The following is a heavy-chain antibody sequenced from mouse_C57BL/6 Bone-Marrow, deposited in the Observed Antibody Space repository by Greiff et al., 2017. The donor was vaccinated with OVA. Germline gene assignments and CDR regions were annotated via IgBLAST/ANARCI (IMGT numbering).Heavy chain of an antibody. V-gene: IGHV6-3*01. J-gene: IGHJ4*01. D-gene: IGHD4-1*01. Sequence: EVQLKESGGGLVQPGGSMKLSCVASGFTFSNYWMNWVRQSPEKGLEWVAQIRLKSDNYATHYAVSVKGMFTISRDDSKSNVYLQMNNLRAEYTGIYYCTGGIVTLTGTVCYYAMDYWGQGTSVTVSS. CDR3: TGGIVTLTGTVCYYAMDY. CDR2: IRLKSDNYAT. CDR1: GFTFSNYW.